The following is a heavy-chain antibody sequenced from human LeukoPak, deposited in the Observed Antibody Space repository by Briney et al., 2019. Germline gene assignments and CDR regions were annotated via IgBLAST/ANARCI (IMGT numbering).Heavy chain of an antibody. D-gene: IGHD3-22*01. V-gene: IGHV4-38-2*02. CDR3: ASDSFYDSGGYFYY. Sequence: SETLSLTCTVSGYSINSGYFWGWIRQPPGKGLEWIGSISHSGTTYYNPSLKSRVTMSVDTSKNQFSLKLTSVTAADTAVYYCASDSFYDSGGYFYYWGQGTPVTVSS. CDR1: GYSINSGYF. CDR2: ISHSGTT. J-gene: IGHJ4*02.